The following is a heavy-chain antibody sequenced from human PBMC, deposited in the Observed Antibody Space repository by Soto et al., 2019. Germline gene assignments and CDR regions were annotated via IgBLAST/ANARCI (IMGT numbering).Heavy chain of an antibody. J-gene: IGHJ6*03. CDR1: GFTFSSYD. CDR2: IGTAGDT. V-gene: IGHV3-13*01. D-gene: IGHD2-2*01. Sequence: GGSLRLSCAASGFTFSSYDMHWVRQATGKGLEWVSAIGTAGDTYYPGSVKGRFTISRENAKNSLYLQMNSLRAGDTAVYYCARGVGCSSTSCYFMDVWGKGTTVTVSS. CDR3: ARGVGCSSTSCYFMDV.